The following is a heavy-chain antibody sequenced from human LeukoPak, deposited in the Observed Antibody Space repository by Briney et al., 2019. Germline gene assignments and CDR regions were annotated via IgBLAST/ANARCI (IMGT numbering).Heavy chain of an antibody. J-gene: IGHJ6*03. V-gene: IGHV3-72*01. D-gene: IGHD3-10*01. CDR2: SRNKANSYST. CDR1: GFTFSSYW. Sequence: GGSLRLSCAASGFTFSSYWMSWVRQAPGKGLEWVGRSRNKANSYSTTFGKSVKGRFTILRDESESSLYLQLNSLKTEDTGVYYCVRLSRGAMNYYMDVWGKGTTVTISS. CDR3: VRLSRGAMNYYMDV.